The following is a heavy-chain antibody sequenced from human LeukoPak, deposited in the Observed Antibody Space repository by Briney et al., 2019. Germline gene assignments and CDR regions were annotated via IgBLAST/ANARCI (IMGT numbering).Heavy chain of an antibody. J-gene: IGHJ4*02. CDR1: GFTFSSYG. CDR3: AKDYSGYSYGRRGYFDY. CDR2: IRYDGSNK. D-gene: IGHD5-18*01. V-gene: IGHV3-30*02. Sequence: GGSLRLSCAASGFTFSSYGMHWVRQAPGKGPEWVAFIRYDGSNKYYADSVKGRFTISRDNSKNTLYLQMNSLRAEDTAVYYCAKDYSGYSYGRRGYFDYWGQGTLVTVSS.